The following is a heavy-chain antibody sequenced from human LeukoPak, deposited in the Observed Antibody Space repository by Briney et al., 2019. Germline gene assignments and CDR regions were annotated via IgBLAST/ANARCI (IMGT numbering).Heavy chain of an antibody. V-gene: IGHV1-24*01. D-gene: IGHD3-9*01. CDR1: GYRLTALS. CDR2: FDHEDDET. CDR3: ATGFDWLLGY. J-gene: IGHJ4*02. Sequence: ASVKVSCKVSGYRLTALSMHWVRQAPGKGLEWMGGFDHEDDETIYAQKFQGRVTMTEDTSTDTAYMELSSLRSEDTAMYYCATGFDWLLGYWGQGTLVTVSS.